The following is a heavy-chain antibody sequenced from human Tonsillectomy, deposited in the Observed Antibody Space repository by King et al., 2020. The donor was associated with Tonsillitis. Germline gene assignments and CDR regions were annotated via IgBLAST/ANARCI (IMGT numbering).Heavy chain of an antibody. CDR1: GGSISSGGYS. CDR2: IDSSGSA. J-gene: IGHJ5*02. D-gene: IGHD3-3*01. CDR3: ARGLAYDFWSGNNWFDP. Sequence: QLQESGPGLVKPSQTLSLMCAVSGGSISSGGYSWRWIRQPPGKGLEWIGYIDSSGSAYYNLSLKSRITISVDTSKNQFSLKLSSVTAADTAVYYCARGLAYDFWSGNNWFDPWGQGTLVTVSS. V-gene: IGHV4-30-4*07.